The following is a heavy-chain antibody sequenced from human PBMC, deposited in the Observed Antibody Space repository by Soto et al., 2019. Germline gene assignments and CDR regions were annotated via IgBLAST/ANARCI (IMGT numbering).Heavy chain of an antibody. D-gene: IGHD3-10*01. J-gene: IGHJ4*02. CDR2: ISGSGIST. CDR1: GFTFSSYA. Sequence: PGGSLRLSCAASGFTFSSYAMSWVRQAPGKGLEWVSAISGSGISTYYADSVKGRFTISRDNSKNTLYLQMNSLRAEDTAVYYCVGVRGVTNLLFSTPDYWGQGTLVTVSS. CDR3: VGVRGVTNLLFSTPDY. V-gene: IGHV3-23*01.